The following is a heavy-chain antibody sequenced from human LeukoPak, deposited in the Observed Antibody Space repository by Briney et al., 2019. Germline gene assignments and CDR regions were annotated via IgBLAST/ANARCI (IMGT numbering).Heavy chain of an antibody. CDR1: GFTFSSYA. CDR3: AKDVYDSSGYYPYYYYMDV. D-gene: IGHD3-22*01. CDR2: ISGSGGST. J-gene: IGHJ6*03. V-gene: IGHV3-23*01. Sequence: GGSLRLSCAASGFTFSSYAVSWVRQAPGKGLEWVSAISGSGGSTYYADSVKGRFTISRDNSKNTLYLQMNSLRAEDTAVYYCAKDVYDSSGYYPYYYYMDVWGKGTTVTVSS.